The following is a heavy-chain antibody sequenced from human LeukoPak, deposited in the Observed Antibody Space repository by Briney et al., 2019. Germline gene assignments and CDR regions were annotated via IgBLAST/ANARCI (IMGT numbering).Heavy chain of an antibody. J-gene: IGHJ6*03. V-gene: IGHV4-39*01. CDR3: ARRSSNCSSASCYRRSYYYYMDV. CDR1: GGSISSSNYY. Sequence: SETLSLTCTVSGGSISSSNYYWGWIRQPPGKGLEWIGSIYYSGNTYYNPSLKSRVTISVDTSKNQFSLKLSSVTAADTAVYYCARRSSNCSSASCYRRSYYYYMDVWGKGTTVTVSS. D-gene: IGHD2-2*02. CDR2: IYYSGNT.